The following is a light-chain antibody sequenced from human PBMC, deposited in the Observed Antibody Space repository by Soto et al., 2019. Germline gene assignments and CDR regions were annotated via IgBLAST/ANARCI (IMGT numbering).Light chain of an antibody. V-gene: IGKV1-39*01. CDR1: QSISSY. CDR3: QQSYSIPWT. CDR2: AAS. J-gene: IGKJ1*01. Sequence: DIQMTQSPSSLSASVGDRVTITCRASQSISSYLNWYKQNPGKAPKVMSYAASSLQSGIPSRFSGSGSGTDFTLTISSLKPEDFETYYCQQSYSIPWTFGQGTKVYIK.